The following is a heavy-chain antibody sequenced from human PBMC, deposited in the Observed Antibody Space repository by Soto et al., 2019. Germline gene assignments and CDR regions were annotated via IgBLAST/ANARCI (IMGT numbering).Heavy chain of an antibody. D-gene: IGHD2-8*02. Sequence: GASVKVSCKASGYTFTSYGISWVRQAPGQGLEWMGWISAYNGNTKYSQKFQGRVTITRDTSASTAYMELSSLRSEDTAVYYCARSVVSGLKEYYSYYDMHVWGQGPTLTVSS. CDR3: ARSVVSGLKEYYSYYDMHV. CDR1: GYTFTSYG. J-gene: IGHJ6*02. V-gene: IGHV1-18*01. CDR2: ISAYNGNT.